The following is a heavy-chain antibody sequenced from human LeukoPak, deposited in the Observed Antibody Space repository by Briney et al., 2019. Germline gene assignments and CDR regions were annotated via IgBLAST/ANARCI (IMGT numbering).Heavy chain of an antibody. J-gene: IGHJ6*04. CDR1: GFTFSSYA. CDR2: ISGSGGST. V-gene: IGHV3-23*01. Sequence: GGSLRLSCADSGFTFSSYAMSWVRQAPGEGLEWVSAISGSGGSTYYADSVKGRFTISRDNSKNTLYLQMNSLRAEDTAVYYCAKDSWSGVIVPHWYYYYGMDVWGKGTTVTVSS. CDR3: AKDSWSGVIVPHWYYYYGMDV. D-gene: IGHD3-16*02.